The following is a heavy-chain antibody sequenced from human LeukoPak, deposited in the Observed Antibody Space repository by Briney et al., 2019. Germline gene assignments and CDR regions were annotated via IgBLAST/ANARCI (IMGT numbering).Heavy chain of an antibody. CDR1: GFTLNDYA. Sequence: GRSLRLSCAVSGFTLNDYAMHWVRQTPGKGLGWVALIWDDGSEKYYADSVKGRFTISRDLSQNTLFLQMSSLRAEDTAVYYCARSGGIYYVLDFWGQGTLVTVSS. J-gene: IGHJ4*02. V-gene: IGHV3-33*01. D-gene: IGHD3-10*01. CDR2: IWDDGSEK. CDR3: ARSGGIYYVLDF.